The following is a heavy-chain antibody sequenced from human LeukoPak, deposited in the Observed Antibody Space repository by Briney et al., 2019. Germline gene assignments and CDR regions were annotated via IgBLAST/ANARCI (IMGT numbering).Heavy chain of an antibody. D-gene: IGHD3-10*01. CDR2: IKQDGSEK. J-gene: IGHJ4*02. CDR3: ARERFAGSFDY. V-gene: IGHV3-7*01. CDR1: GFTFDDYG. Sequence: QPGGSLRLSCAASGFTFDDYGMSWVRQAPGKGLEWVANIKQDGSEKYYVDSVKGRFTISRDNAKNSLYLQMNSLRAEDTAVYYCARERFAGSFDYWGQGTLVTVSS.